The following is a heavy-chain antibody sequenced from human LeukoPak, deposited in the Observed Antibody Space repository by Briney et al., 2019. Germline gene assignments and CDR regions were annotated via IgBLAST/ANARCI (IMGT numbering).Heavy chain of an antibody. Sequence: PSETLSLTCTVYSEFLSGYYWSWIRQSPGMGLEWIGEIYESGGTTYNPSLKSRVTISIDTSKNQFSLNLTSVTAADTAVYYCARISAAGCFDHWGQGTLVTVSS. CDR3: ARISAAGCFDH. D-gene: IGHD6-13*01. V-gene: IGHV4-34*01. CDR1: SEFLSGYY. CDR2: IYESGGT. J-gene: IGHJ4*02.